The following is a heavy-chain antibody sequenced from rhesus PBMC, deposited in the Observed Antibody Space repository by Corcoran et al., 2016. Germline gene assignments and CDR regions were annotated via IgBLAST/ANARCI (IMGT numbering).Heavy chain of an antibody. CDR2: IYGSGGST. V-gene: IGHV4-160*01. J-gene: IGHJ4*01. CDR3: ARVVSPGYYSGSYYYFDY. D-gene: IGHD3-16*01. CDR1: GGSISSNS. Sequence: QVQLQESGPGLVTPSETLSLTCAVSGGSISSNSWSWIRPAPGQGLAGVGRIYGSGGSTDYNPSLKSRVTISTDTSKNQFSLKLSSVTAADTAVYYCARVVSPGYYSGSYYYFDYWGQGVLVTVSS.